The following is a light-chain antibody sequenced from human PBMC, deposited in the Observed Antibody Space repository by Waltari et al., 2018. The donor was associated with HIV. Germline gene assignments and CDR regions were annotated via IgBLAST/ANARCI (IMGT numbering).Light chain of an antibody. V-gene: IGKV1-9*01. CDR1: QNIYSY. Sequence: DIQLTQSPSFLSASIGDRVTITCRASQNIYSYLVWYQQKPGRAPQVRIYATSTLQSGVPSRFSGSGSGTEFALTITNLQPDDFATYYCQQVNGYPLTFGGGTKVEIK. CDR2: ATS. CDR3: QQVNGYPLT. J-gene: IGKJ4*01.